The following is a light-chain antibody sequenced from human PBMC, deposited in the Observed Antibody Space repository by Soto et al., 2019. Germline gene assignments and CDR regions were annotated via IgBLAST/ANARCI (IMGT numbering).Light chain of an antibody. CDR3: SSYTSSTTPLV. V-gene: IGLV2-14*01. CDR1: SSDVGGYNY. Sequence: QSALTQPASVSGSPGQSITISCTGTSSDVGGYNYVSWYQQHPGKAPKLMIYAVSNRPSGVSNRFSGSKSGNAASLTISGLQAEDEADYYCSSYTSSTTPLVFCGGTKVTVL. CDR2: AVS. J-gene: IGLJ3*02.